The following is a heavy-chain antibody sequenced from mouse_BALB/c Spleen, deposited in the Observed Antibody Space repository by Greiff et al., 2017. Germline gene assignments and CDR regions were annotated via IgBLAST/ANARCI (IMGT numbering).Heavy chain of an antibody. CDR2: INPSSGYT. J-gene: IGHJ2*01. V-gene: IGHV1-4*01. Sequence: VKLVESGAELARPGASVKMSCKASGYTFTSYTMHWVKQRPGQGLEWIGYINPSSGYTNYNQKFKDKATLTADKSSSTAYMQLSSLTSEDSAVYYCARLDYLTGLDYWGQGTTLTVSS. CDR3: ARLDYLTGLDY. D-gene: IGHD5-5*01. CDR1: GYTFTSYT.